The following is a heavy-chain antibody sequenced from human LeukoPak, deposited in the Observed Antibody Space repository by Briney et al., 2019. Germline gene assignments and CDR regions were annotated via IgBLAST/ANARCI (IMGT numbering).Heavy chain of an antibody. CDR3: ARGWEIVASTFRADGFDI. V-gene: IGHV4-4*02. D-gene: IGHD5-12*01. J-gene: IGHJ3*02. CDR2: IYHSGST. Sequence: SETLSLTCAVSGGSISSSSWWSWVRQPPGKGLEWIGEIYHSGSTNYNPSLKSRVTISVDKSKNQFSLKLSSVTAADTAVYYCARGWEIVASTFRADGFDIWGQGTMVTVSS. CDR1: GGSISSSSW.